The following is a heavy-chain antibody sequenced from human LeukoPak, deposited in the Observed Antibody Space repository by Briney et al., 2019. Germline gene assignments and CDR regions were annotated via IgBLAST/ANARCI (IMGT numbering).Heavy chain of an antibody. CDR1: GYTFTSYA. J-gene: IGHJ6*03. CDR2: INTNTGNP. D-gene: IGHD6-13*01. V-gene: IGHV7-4-1*02. CDR3: ASIAAAGSSPYMDYYYYYYMDV. Sequence: ASVKVSCKTSGYTFTSYAMNWVRQAPGQGVEWMGWINTNTGNPTYAQGFTGRFVFSLDTSVSTAYLQISSLKAEDTAVYYCASIAAAGSSPYMDYYYYYYMDVWGKGTTVTVSS.